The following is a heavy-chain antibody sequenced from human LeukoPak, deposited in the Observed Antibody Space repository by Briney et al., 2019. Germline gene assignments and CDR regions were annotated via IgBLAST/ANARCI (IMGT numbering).Heavy chain of an antibody. V-gene: IGHV4-34*01. CDR2: INHSGST. J-gene: IGHJ5*02. CDR1: GGSFSGYY. D-gene: IGHD6-13*01. CDR3: ARGRSIAAALYWFDP. Sequence: SETLSLTCAVYGGSFSGYYWSWIRQPPGKGLEGIGEINHSGSTNYNPSLTSRGTISVDTSKNQFSLKLSSVTAADTAVYYCARGRSIAAALYWFDPWGQGTLVTVSS.